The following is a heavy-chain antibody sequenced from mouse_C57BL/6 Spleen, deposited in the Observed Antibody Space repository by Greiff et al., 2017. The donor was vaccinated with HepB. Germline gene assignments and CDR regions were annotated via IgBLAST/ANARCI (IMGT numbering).Heavy chain of an antibody. CDR3: ARGGLRHGYYFDY. D-gene: IGHD2-4*01. CDR1: GYTFTDYN. V-gene: IGHV1-22*01. CDR2: INPNNGGT. J-gene: IGHJ2*01. Sequence: VQLQQSGPELVKPGASVKMSCKASGYTFTDYNMHWVKQSHGKSLAWIGYINPNNGGTSYNQKFKGKATLTVNKSSSTAYMELRSLTSEDSAVYYCARGGLRHGYYFDYWGPGTTLTVSS.